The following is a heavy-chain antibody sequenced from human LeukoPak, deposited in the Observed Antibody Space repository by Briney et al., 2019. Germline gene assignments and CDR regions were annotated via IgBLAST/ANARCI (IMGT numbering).Heavy chain of an antibody. CDR3: ARQTYYYGSGSHNP. CDR2: IYYSGST. V-gene: IGHV4-39*01. J-gene: IGHJ5*02. D-gene: IGHD3-10*01. CDR1: GGSISSSVYT. Sequence: SETLSLTCTVSGGSISSSVYTWGWIRQPPGKGLQWIGSIYYSGSTYYNPSLKSRVTISVDTSKNQFSLKLSSVTAADTAVYYCARQTYYYGSGSHNPWGQGTLVTVSS.